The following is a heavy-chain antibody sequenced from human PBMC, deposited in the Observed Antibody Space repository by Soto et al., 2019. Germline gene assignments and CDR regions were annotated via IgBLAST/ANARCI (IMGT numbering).Heavy chain of an antibody. V-gene: IGHV1-3*02. CDR3: ARLSYSDALDV. Sequence: QVQLVQSGAEVRTPGASVKISCKASGYTFRSHGVHWVRQAPGQSLEWVGWSNGGNGFTKYSQEFQDRVTITRDTAASTIYMELHSLTSDDTAVYYCARLSYSDALDVWGQGTTVTVSS. J-gene: IGHJ6*02. D-gene: IGHD4-17*01. CDR2: SNGGNGFT. CDR1: GYTFRSHG.